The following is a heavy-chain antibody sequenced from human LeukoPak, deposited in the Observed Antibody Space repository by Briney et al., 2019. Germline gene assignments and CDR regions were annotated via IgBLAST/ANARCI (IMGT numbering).Heavy chain of an antibody. CDR2: ISSDGGSP. CDR1: GFTFSSYA. J-gene: IGHJ4*02. CDR3: AREYCSGGRCQYYFDY. D-gene: IGHD2-15*01. V-gene: IGHV3-64*01. Sequence: VQPGGSLRLSCAASGFTFSSYAMHWVRQAPGKGLEYVSGISSDGGSPFHVNSVKGRFTISRDNSKDTLYLQMGSLRAEDMAVYYCAREYCSGGRCQYYFDYWGQGTLVTVSS.